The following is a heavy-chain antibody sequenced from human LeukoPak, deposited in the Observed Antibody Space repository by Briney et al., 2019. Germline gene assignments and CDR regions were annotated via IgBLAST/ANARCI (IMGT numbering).Heavy chain of an antibody. J-gene: IGHJ6*02. CDR2: IYSAGHT. Sequence: PGGSLRLSCAASGFTVTTYYMSWVRRAPGKGLEWISVIYSAGHTYYADSVKGRFAISRDNSNNTLYLQMNSLRAEDTAVYYCASGSDYYYGMDVWGQGTTVTVSS. V-gene: IGHV3-53*01. CDR1: GFTVTTYY. CDR3: ASGSDYYYGMDV. D-gene: IGHD2-2*03.